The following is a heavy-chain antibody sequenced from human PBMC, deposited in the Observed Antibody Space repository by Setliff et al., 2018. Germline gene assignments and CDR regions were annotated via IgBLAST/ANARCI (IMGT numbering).Heavy chain of an antibody. CDR3: AREVGTSTSSDAFDV. Sequence: PSETLSLTCTVSGDSISSGDYFWSWIRQPPGKGLEWIAYIYHSGSAYYNPSLKSRGTMSLDTSKNQFSLHLTSVTAADTAVYYCAREVGTSTSSDAFDVWGQGMMVTVSS. V-gene: IGHV4-30-4*08. J-gene: IGHJ3*01. CDR2: IYHSGSA. CDR1: GDSISSGDYF. D-gene: IGHD1-26*01.